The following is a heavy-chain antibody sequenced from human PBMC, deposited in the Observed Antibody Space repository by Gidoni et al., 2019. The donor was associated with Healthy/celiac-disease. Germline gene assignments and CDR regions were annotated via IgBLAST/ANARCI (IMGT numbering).Heavy chain of an antibody. D-gene: IGHD4-17*01. CDR3: ARSELHDYGDYLGGY. V-gene: IGHV4-34*01. CDR2: IHHSGST. J-gene: IGHJ4*02. Sequence: QVKLQQWGAGLLKPSETLSLHCAVYGGSFSGYYWSWIRQPPGKGLEWIGEIHHSGSTNYNPSLKSRVTIAVDTSKNQFSLKLSSVTAADTAVYYCARSELHDYGDYLGGYWGQGTLVTVSS. CDR1: GGSFSGYY.